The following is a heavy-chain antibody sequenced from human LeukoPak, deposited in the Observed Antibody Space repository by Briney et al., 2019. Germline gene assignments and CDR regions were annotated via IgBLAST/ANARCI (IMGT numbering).Heavy chain of an antibody. CDR1: GYTFTGYY. J-gene: IGHJ5*02. CDR3: ARDGYCSSTSCYGWFDP. Sequence: VASVTVSCKASGYTFTGYYMHWVRQAPGQGLEWMGWINPNSGGTNYAQKFQGRVTMTRDTSISTAYMELSRLRSDDTAVYYCARDGYCSSTSCYGWFDPWGQGTLVTVSS. CDR2: INPNSGGT. D-gene: IGHD2-2*01. V-gene: IGHV1-2*02.